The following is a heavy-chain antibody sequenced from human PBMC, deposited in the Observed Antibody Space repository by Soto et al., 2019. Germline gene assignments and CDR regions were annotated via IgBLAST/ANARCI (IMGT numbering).Heavy chain of an antibody. CDR3: ARANRWGSYTSGDKTFDY. D-gene: IGHD1-26*01. Sequence: QVQLQESGPGLVKPSGTLSLTCAVSGGSISSSNWWSWVRQPPGKGLEWIGEIYHSGSTNYNPSLKSRVTISVDKSKNQFSLKLSSVTAADTAVYYCARANRWGSYTSGDKTFDYWGQGTLVTVSS. CDR2: IYHSGST. J-gene: IGHJ4*02. CDR1: GGSISSSNW. V-gene: IGHV4-4*02.